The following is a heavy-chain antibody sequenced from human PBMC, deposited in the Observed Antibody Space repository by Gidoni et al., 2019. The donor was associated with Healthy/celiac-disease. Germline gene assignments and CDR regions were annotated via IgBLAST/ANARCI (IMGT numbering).Heavy chain of an antibody. CDR3: ATDLVIVGAQNSYRDY. Sequence: APGKGLEWMGGFDLEDGETIYAQKFQGRVTMTEDTSTDTAYMELSSLRSEDTAVYYCATDLVIVGAQNSYRDYWGQGTLVTVSS. J-gene: IGHJ4*02. D-gene: IGHD1-26*01. V-gene: IGHV1-24*01. CDR2: FDLEDGET.